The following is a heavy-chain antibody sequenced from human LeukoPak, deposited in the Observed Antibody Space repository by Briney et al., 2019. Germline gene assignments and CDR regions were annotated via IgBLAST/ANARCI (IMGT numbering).Heavy chain of an antibody. CDR2: IIPILGIA. D-gene: IGHD6-19*01. CDR3: ARDGGYSSGWYGRNGMDV. Sequence: ASVKVCCKASGGTFSSYVISWVRQAPGQGLEWMGKIIPILGIANNAQKFQGRVTITADKSTSTAYMELSSLRSEDTAVYYCARDGGYSSGWYGRNGMDVWGQGTTVTVSS. V-gene: IGHV1-69*04. CDR1: GGTFSSYV. J-gene: IGHJ6*02.